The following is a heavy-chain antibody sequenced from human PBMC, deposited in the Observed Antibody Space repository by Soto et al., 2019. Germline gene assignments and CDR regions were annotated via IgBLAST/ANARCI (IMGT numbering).Heavy chain of an antibody. CDR2: IDYRGIT. J-gene: IGHJ4*02. CDR3: ARTALGGGY. Sequence: SETLSLTCTVSGDSFTSYHHYWSWIRQPPGKGLEWIGYIDYRGITNYNPSLKSRVTITVDKSRNQFSLMLNSVTFGDTAVYYCARTALGGGYWGQGTLVTVSS. CDR1: GDSFTSYHHY. V-gene: IGHV4-61*01. D-gene: IGHD2-21*02.